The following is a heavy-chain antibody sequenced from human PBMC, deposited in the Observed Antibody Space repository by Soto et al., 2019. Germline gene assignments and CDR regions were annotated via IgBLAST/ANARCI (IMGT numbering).Heavy chain of an antibody. CDR3: AREGNLGRWIQPLDS. CDR2: IHYNGNT. V-gene: IGHV4-59*01. CDR1: ADSISSCS. Sequence: SETLSLTCTVSADSISSCSGSWIRQPPGKGLEWIGNIHYNGNTKYSPSLKSRVTMSVDTSKNHFSLKLISVTTADTAVYFCAREGNLGRWIQPLDSWGQGTLVTVS. D-gene: IGHD2-2*03. J-gene: IGHJ4*02.